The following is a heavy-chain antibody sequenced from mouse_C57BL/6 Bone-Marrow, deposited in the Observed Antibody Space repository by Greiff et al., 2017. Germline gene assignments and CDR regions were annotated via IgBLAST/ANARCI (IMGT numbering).Heavy chain of an antibody. V-gene: IGHV1-50*01. CDR1: GYTFTSYW. Sequence: VQLQQPGAELVKPGASVKLSCKASGYTFTSYWMPWVKQRPGQGLEWIGEIDPSDSYTNYNQKFKGKATLTVDTSSSTAYMQLSSLTSEDSAVYYCGRLYYGNYEFAYWGQGTLVTVSA. D-gene: IGHD2-1*01. CDR2: IDPSDSYT. CDR3: GRLYYGNYEFAY. J-gene: IGHJ3*01.